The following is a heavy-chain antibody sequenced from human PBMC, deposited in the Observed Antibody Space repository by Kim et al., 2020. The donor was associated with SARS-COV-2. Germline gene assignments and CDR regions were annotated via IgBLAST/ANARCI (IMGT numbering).Heavy chain of an antibody. V-gene: IGHV1-18*01. Sequence: ASVKVSCKASGYTFTSYGISWVRQAPGQGLEWMGWISAYNGNTNYAQKLQGRVTMTTDTSTSTAYMELRSLRSDDTAVYYCARDPFGYYDILTGYYKSSAFDIWGQGTMVTVSS. CDR2: ISAYNGNT. CDR3: ARDPFGYYDILTGYYKSSAFDI. CDR1: GYTFTSYG. D-gene: IGHD3-9*01. J-gene: IGHJ3*02.